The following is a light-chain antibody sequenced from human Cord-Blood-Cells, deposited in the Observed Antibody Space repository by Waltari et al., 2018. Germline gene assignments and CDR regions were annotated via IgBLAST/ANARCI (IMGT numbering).Light chain of an antibody. CDR3: QSADSSGTYWV. CDR1: ALPQQY. J-gene: IGLJ3*02. Sequence: SYELTQPPSVSVSPGHTARITCSGDALPQQYAYWYQQKPGQAPVLVIFKDSERPSGIPERLSGSSSGTTVTLTISGVQAEDEADYYCQSADSSGTYWVFGGGTKLTVL. CDR2: KDS. V-gene: IGLV3-25*03.